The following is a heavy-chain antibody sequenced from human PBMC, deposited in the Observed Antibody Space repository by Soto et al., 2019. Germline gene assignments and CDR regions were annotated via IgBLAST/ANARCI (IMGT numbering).Heavy chain of an antibody. V-gene: IGHV5-51*01. CDR3: ARWDSSAWYGNAFDI. Sequence: PGESLKISCKVSGDSFTSYWIVWVRQMPGKGLEWMGMIYPGDSDTRYSPSFQGQVSVSADKSISTAYLQCSSLKASDTAMYYCARWDSSAWYGNAFDIWGQGTMVTVSS. CDR1: GDSFTSYW. D-gene: IGHD6-19*01. CDR2: IYPGDSDT. J-gene: IGHJ3*02.